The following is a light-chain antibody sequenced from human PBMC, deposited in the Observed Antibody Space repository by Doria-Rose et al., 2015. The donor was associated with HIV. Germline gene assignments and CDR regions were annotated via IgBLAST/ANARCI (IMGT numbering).Light chain of an antibody. CDR1: QTVSTY. V-gene: IGKV1-39*01. Sequence: DVQMTQSPSSPSASIGDRVTITCRASQTVSTYLNWFQQEPGKAPKLLIYAASRLQSGVPSRFSGSGSGTDFTLTISGLQPGDFATYYCQQTYSSPQWTFGQGTKVEMK. CDR2: AAS. J-gene: IGKJ1*01. CDR3: QQTYSSPQWT.